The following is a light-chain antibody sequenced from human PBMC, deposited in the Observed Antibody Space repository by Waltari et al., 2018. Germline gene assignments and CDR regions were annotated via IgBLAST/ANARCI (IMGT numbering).Light chain of an antibody. CDR1: SSDVGGYKY. CDR2: DVS. CDR3: CSYAGNHVWV. V-gene: IGLV2-11*01. J-gene: IGLJ3*02. Sequence: QSALTQPRSVSGSPGQSVTISCTGTSSDVGGYKYVSWYQQHPGKGPKVLIYDVSKRPPGVPDLFSASKSDNTASLTISGLQAEDEADYHCCSYAGNHVWVFGGGTKLTVL.